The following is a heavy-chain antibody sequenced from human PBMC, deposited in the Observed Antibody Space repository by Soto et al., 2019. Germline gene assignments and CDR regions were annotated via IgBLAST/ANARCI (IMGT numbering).Heavy chain of an antibody. Sequence: QVQLVQSGAEVKKPGASVKVSCKASGYTFTSYGISWVRQAPGQGLEWMGWISAYNGNTNYAQKLQGRVTMTTDTSTSTADMELRSLRSDDTAVYYCARRPSIWFGELLFDYWGQGTLVTVSS. D-gene: IGHD3-10*01. CDR3: ARRPSIWFGELLFDY. CDR1: GYTFTSYG. V-gene: IGHV1-18*01. CDR2: ISAYNGNT. J-gene: IGHJ4*02.